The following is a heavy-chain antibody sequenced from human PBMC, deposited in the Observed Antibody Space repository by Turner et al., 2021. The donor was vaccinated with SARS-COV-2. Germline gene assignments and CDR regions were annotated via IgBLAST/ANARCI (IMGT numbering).Heavy chain of an antibody. CDR2: FSGSGGST. V-gene: IGHV3-23*01. J-gene: IGHJ6*02. D-gene: IGHD3-3*01. CDR3: AKATYDFWSGYGYYSYGMDV. CDR1: RFTFSSYA. Sequence: EVQLLESGGGLVQPGGSLRLSCAASRFTFSSYAMSWVRQAPGKGLEWVSAFSGSGGSTYYVDSVKGRFTISRDNSKNTLYLQMNSLRAEDTAVYYCAKATYDFWSGYGYYSYGMDVWGQGTTVTVSS.